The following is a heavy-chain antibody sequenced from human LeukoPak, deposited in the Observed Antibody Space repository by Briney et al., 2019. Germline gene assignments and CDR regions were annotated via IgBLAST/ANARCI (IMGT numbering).Heavy chain of an antibody. Sequence: PSETLSLTCAVSGYSISSGYYWGWIRQPPGKGLEWIGSIYHSGSTYYNPSLKSRVTISVDTSKNQFSLKLSSVTAAGTAVYYCARLLGAVAGTGSNWFDPWGQGTLVTVSS. CDR1: GYSISSGYY. D-gene: IGHD6-19*01. CDR2: IYHSGST. CDR3: ARLLGAVAGTGSNWFDP. V-gene: IGHV4-38-2*01. J-gene: IGHJ5*02.